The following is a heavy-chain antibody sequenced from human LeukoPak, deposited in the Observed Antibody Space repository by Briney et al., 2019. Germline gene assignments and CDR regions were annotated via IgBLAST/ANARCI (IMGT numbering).Heavy chain of an antibody. Sequence: GGSLRLSCAASGFTFSSYAMSWVRQVPGKGLEWVSVIYSCGSTYYADSVKGRFTISRDNSKNTLYLQMNSLRAEDTAVYYCASLGRTNPPHWGQGTLVTVSS. CDR3: ASLGRTNPPH. V-gene: IGHV3-53*05. CDR1: GFTFSSYA. D-gene: IGHD2-8*01. CDR2: IYSCGST. J-gene: IGHJ4*02.